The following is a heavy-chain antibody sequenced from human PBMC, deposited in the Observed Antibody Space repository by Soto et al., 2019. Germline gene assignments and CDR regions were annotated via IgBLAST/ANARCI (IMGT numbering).Heavy chain of an antibody. CDR3: ARGIGYSAQDY. CDR1: GFTFSDYW. D-gene: IGHD1-1*01. Sequence: VQLVESGGGLVQPGGSLRLSCAASGFTFSDYWMHWVRQVPGKGLVWVSRISGDGSSTSYADSVKGRFTISRDNAKNTLYVQMNSLRAEDTAVYYCARGIGYSAQDYWGQGTPVTVSS. V-gene: IGHV3-74*01. CDR2: ISGDGSST. J-gene: IGHJ4*02.